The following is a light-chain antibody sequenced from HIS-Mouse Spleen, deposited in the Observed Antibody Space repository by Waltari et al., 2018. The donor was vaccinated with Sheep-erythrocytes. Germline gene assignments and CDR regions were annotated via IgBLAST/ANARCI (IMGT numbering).Light chain of an antibody. CDR1: ALPKQY. V-gene: IGLV3-25*03. Sequence: SYELTQPPSVSVSPGQTARITCSGDALPKQYAYWYQQKPGQAPVLGIYKDRERPSGIPERFSGSSSGTTGTLTISGVQAEDEADYYCQSADSSGTWVFGGGTKLTVL. CDR3: QSADSSGTWV. CDR2: KDR. J-gene: IGLJ3*02.